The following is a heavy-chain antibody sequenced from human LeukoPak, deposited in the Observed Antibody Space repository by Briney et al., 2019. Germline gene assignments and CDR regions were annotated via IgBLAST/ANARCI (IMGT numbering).Heavy chain of an antibody. CDR1: GFTLRSFG. Sequence: PGGSLRLSCAASGFTLRSFGMHWVRQAPGKGLEWVAVISYDGSNKYYADSVKGRFTISRDNAKNSLYLQMNSLRAEDTAVYYCARNSNRYMDVWGKGTTVTVSS. V-gene: IGHV3-30*03. D-gene: IGHD2/OR15-2a*01. J-gene: IGHJ6*03. CDR2: ISYDGSNK. CDR3: ARNSNRYMDV.